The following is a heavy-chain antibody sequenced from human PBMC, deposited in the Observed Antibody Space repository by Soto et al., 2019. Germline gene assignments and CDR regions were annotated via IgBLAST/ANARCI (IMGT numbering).Heavy chain of an antibody. Sequence: GASVKVSCKASGYTFTSYAMHWVRQAPGQRLEWMGWINAGNGNTKYSQNFQGRVTITRDTSASTAYMEVSSLRSEDTAVYYCARGRLSNWLDPWGQGTLVTVSS. J-gene: IGHJ5*02. CDR2: INAGNGNT. V-gene: IGHV1-3*01. CDR3: ARGRLSNWLDP. CDR1: GYTFTSYA. D-gene: IGHD3-10*01.